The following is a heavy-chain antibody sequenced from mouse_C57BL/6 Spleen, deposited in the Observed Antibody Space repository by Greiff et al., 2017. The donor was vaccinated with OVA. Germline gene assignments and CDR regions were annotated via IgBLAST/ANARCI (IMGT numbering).Heavy chain of an antibody. CDR3: ARYYDYAWFAY. CDR1: GYTFTSYW. D-gene: IGHD2-4*01. J-gene: IGHJ3*01. V-gene: IGHV1-64*01. CDR2: IHPNSGST. Sequence: VQLQQPGAELVKPGASVKLSCKASGYTFTSYWMHWVKQRPGQGLEWIGMIHPNSGSTNYNEKFKSKATLTVDKSSSTAYMHLSSLTSADSAVYYCARYYDYAWFAYWGQGTLVTVSA.